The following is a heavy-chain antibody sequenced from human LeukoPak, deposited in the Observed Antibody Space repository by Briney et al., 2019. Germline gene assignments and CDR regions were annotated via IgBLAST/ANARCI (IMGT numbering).Heavy chain of an antibody. CDR2: ISSSSSYI. J-gene: IGHJ4*02. D-gene: IGHD2-2*01. Sequence: GGSLRLSCAASGFTFSSYSMNWVRQAPGKGLEWVSSISSSSSYIYYAGSVKGRFTISRDNAKNSLYLQMNSLRAEDTAVYYCARGVPLAFYCSSTSCYYFDYWGQGTLVTVSS. CDR3: ARGVPLAFYCSSTSCYYFDY. CDR1: GFTFSSYS. V-gene: IGHV3-21*01.